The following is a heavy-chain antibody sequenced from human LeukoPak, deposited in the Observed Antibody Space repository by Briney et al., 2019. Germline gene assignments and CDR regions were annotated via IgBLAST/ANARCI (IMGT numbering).Heavy chain of an antibody. J-gene: IGHJ3*02. CDR2: ISDSGTTI. V-gene: IGHV3-48*03. CDR3: AKSQLPYCSGGSCFDAFDI. D-gene: IGHD2-15*01. CDR1: GFTFSNYE. Sequence: GGSLRLSCAASGFTFSNYEMNWVRQAPGKGLEWVSYISDSGTTIYYGDSVKGRFTISRDNAKKSLYLQMNSLRAEDTAVFYCAKSQLPYCSGGSCFDAFDIWGQGTMVTVSS.